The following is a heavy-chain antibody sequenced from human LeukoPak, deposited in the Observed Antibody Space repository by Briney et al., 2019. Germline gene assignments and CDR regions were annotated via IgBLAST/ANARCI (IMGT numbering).Heavy chain of an antibody. Sequence: SETLSLTCAVYGGSFSGCYWSWIRQPPGKGLEWIGEINHSGSTNYNPSLKSRVTISVDTSKNQFSLKLSSVTAADTAVYYCARVAKHFRGGLSFYYMDVWGKGTTVTISS. CDR1: GGSFSGCY. CDR3: ARVAKHFRGGLSFYYMDV. CDR2: INHSGST. V-gene: IGHV4-34*01. J-gene: IGHJ6*03. D-gene: IGHD3-10*01.